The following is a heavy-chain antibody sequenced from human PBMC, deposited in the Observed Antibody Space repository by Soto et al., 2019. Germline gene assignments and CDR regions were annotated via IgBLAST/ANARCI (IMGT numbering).Heavy chain of an antibody. CDR1: GFTFDDYA. V-gene: IGHV3-9*01. J-gene: IGHJ3*02. Sequence: GGSLRLSCAASGFTFDDYAMHWVRQAPGKGLEWVSGISWNSGSIGYADSVKGRFTISRDNAKNSLYLQMNSLRAEDTALYYCAKDMIGFDIWGQGTMVTVSS. CDR3: AKDMIGFDI. CDR2: ISWNSGSI.